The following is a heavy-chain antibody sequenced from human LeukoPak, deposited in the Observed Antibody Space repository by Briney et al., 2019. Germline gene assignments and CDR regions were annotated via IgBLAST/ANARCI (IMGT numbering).Heavy chain of an antibody. CDR3: ARVYGSGSRTYYYYYYMDV. D-gene: IGHD3-10*01. V-gene: IGHV4-38-2*02. J-gene: IGHJ6*03. Sequence: PSETLSLTCTVSGYSISSDYYWGWIRQPPGKGLEWIGSIYHSGSTYYNPSLKSRVTISVDTSKNQFSLKLSSVTAADTAVYYCARVYGSGSRTYYYYYYMDVWGKGTTVTVSS. CDR1: GYSISSDYY. CDR2: IYHSGST.